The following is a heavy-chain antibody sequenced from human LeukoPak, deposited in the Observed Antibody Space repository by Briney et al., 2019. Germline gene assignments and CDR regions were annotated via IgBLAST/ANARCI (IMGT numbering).Heavy chain of an antibody. V-gene: IGHV3-9*01. D-gene: IGHD3-10*01. CDR2: ISWNSDDI. CDR1: GFNFDDYG. Sequence: GRSLRLSCAGSGFNFDDYGMHWVRQAPGKGLEWVSGISWNSDDIDYADSVKGRFIISRDNAKNSLYLQMNSLRAEDTALYYGAKDRRITMLRGVFQHWGRGTRVTVSS. J-gene: IGHJ1*01. CDR3: AKDRRITMLRGVFQH.